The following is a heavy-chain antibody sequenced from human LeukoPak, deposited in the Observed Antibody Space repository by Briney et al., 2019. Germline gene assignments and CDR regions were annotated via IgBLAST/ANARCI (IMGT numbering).Heavy chain of an antibody. CDR2: ISSSSSYI. V-gene: IGHV3-21*04. D-gene: IGHD6-19*01. CDR3: ATSSGWSANAEYFQH. Sequence: GGSLRLSCAASGFTFSSCNMNWVRQAPGKGLEWVSSISSSSSYIYYADSVKGRFTISRDNAKNSLYLQMNSLRAEDTALYYCATSSGWSANAEYFQHWGQGTLVTVSS. J-gene: IGHJ1*01. CDR1: GFTFSSCN.